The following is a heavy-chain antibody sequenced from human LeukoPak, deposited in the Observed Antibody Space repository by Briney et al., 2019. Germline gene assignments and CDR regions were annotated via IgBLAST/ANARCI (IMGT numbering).Heavy chain of an antibody. CDR3: ATYISSPGYFDY. D-gene: IGHD6-6*01. CDR1: GGSISSSSYH. J-gene: IGHJ4*02. Sequence: PSETLSLTCTVSGGSISSSSYHWGWSRQPAGKGLEWIGSIFYSGTTYYNPSLKRRVTISVDTSKNQFSLKLSSVTAADTAVYYCATYISSPGYFDYWGQGTLVTVSS. CDR2: IFYSGTT. V-gene: IGHV4-39*01.